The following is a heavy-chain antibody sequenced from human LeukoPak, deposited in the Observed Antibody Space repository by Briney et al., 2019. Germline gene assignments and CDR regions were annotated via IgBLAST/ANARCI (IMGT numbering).Heavy chain of an antibody. V-gene: IGHV3-33*01. J-gene: IGHJ6*02. CDR2: IWYDGSNK. CDR3: ARDHYYGSGSYYNLYGMDV. D-gene: IGHD3-10*01. Sequence: GRSLRLSCGASVFTFSIYGIHWVRHAPGKGLEWVAVIWYDGSNKYYADSVKGRFTISRDNSKNTLYLQMNSLRAEDTAVYYCARDHYYGSGSYYNLYGMDVWGQGTTVTVSS. CDR1: VFTFSIYG.